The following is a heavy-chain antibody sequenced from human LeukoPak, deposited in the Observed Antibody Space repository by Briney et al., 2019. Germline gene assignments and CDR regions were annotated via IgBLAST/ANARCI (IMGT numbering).Heavy chain of an antibody. Sequence: SSETLSLTCTVSGGSISSYYWSWIRQPPGKGLEWIGYIYYSGSTNYNPSLKSRVTISVDTSKNQFSLKLSSVTAADTAVYYCASVGTYDSSGKPFGYWGQGTLVTVSS. D-gene: IGHD3-22*01. CDR1: GGSISSYY. CDR3: ASVGTYDSSGKPFGY. CDR2: IYYSGST. V-gene: IGHV4-59*01. J-gene: IGHJ4*02.